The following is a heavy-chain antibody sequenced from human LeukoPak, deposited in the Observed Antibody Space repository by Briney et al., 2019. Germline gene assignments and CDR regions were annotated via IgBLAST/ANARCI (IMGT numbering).Heavy chain of an antibody. CDR2: VSAYNGNT. V-gene: IGHV1-18*01. D-gene: IGHD6-19*01. J-gene: IGHJ3*01. CDR3: ARDAPQWRNTFDF. CDR1: GYTFTSCG. Sequence: ASVKVSCKASGYTFTSCGICWVRQAPGQGPEWMGWVSAYNGNTNYAQKFRGRVTMTTDTSTSTAYMELRSLRHDDTAVYYCARDAPQWRNTFDFWGQGTMITVS.